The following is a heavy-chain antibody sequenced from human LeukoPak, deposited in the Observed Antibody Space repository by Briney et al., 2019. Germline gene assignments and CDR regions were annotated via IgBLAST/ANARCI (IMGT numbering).Heavy chain of an antibody. CDR3: ARRGRITMVRGVIWFDP. J-gene: IGHJ5*02. CDR1: GGSISSSSYY. Sequence: SETLSLTCIVSGGSISSSSYYWGWIRQPPGKGLEWIGSIYYSGSTYYNPSLKSRVTISVDTSKNQFSLKLSSVTAADTAVYYCARRGRITMVRGVIWFDPWGQGTLVTVSS. D-gene: IGHD3-10*01. V-gene: IGHV4-39*01. CDR2: IYYSGST.